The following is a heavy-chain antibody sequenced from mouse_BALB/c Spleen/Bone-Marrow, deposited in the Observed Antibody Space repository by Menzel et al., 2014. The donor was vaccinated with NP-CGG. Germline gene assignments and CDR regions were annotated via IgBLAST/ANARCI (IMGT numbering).Heavy chain of an antibody. V-gene: IGHV1-7*01. CDR3: ARAPLLRLRNYYGY. J-gene: IGHJ2*01. Sequence: VQLQQSGAELAKPGASVKMSCKASGYTFTSYWMHWVKQRPGQGLEWIGYINPNTGYTEYNQKFKDKATLTADKSSSTAYMQLSSLTSEDSAVYYCARAPLLRLRNYYGYWGQGTTLTITS. D-gene: IGHD1-2*01. CDR1: GYTFTSYW. CDR2: INPNTGYT.